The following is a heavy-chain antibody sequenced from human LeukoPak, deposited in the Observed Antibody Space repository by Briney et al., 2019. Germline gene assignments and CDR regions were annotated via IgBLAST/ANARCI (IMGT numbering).Heavy chain of an antibody. Sequence: GGSPRLSCAASGFTFSSYSINWVRQAPGKGLEWVSSISSSSSYIYYADSVKGRFTISRDNAKNSLYLQMNSLRAEDTAVYYCARNVGSSSPYWGQGTLVTVSS. V-gene: IGHV3-21*01. J-gene: IGHJ4*02. CDR2: ISSSSSYI. CDR3: ARNVGSSSPY. CDR1: GFTFSSYS. D-gene: IGHD6-6*01.